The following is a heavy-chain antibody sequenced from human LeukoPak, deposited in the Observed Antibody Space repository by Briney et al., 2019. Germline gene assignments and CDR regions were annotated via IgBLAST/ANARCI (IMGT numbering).Heavy chain of an antibody. J-gene: IGHJ3*02. CDR1: GVSISTYY. V-gene: IGHV4-4*07. CDR3: ARERRNLRGDAIDI. Sequence: SETLSLTCTVSGVSISTYYWTWLRQPAGKGLEWIGRIYSTGNTNYNPSLESRVTMSIDTSKNQLPLKLTTGTAADTAVYYCARERRNLRGDAIDIWGQGTMVTVSS. CDR2: IYSTGNT.